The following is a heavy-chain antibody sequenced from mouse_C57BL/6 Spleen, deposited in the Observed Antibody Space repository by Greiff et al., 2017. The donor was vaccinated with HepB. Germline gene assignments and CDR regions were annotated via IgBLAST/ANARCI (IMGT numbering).Heavy chain of an antibody. Sequence: QVQLQQPGAELVKPGASVKLSCKASGYTFTSYWLHWVKQRPGQGLEWIGMIHPNSGRTNYNEKFKSKATLTVYKSSSTAYMQLSSLTSEDSAVYYCARGDYDYDDWGQGTTLTVSS. V-gene: IGHV1-64*01. J-gene: IGHJ2*01. CDR2: IHPNSGRT. CDR1: GYTFTSYW. CDR3: ARGDYDYDD. D-gene: IGHD2-4*01.